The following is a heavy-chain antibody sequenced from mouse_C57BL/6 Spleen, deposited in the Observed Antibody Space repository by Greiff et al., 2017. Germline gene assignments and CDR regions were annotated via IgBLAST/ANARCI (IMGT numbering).Heavy chain of an antibody. V-gene: IGHV5-4*01. Sequence: EVQLVESGGGLVKPGGSLKLSCAASGFTFSSYAMSWVRQTPEKRLEWVATISDGGSYTYYPDNVKGRFTISRDNAKNNLYLQMSHLKSEDTAMYYCARYYGSSYEYFDVWGTGTTVTVSS. CDR1: GFTFSSYA. CDR3: ARYYGSSYEYFDV. D-gene: IGHD1-1*01. J-gene: IGHJ1*03. CDR2: ISDGGSYT.